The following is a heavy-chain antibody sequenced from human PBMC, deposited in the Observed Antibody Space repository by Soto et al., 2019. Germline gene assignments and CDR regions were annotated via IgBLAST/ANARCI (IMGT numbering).Heavy chain of an antibody. Sequence: ASVKVSCKASGYTFTSYYMHWVRQAPGQGLEWMGIINPSGGSTSYAQKFQGRVTMTRDTSTSTVYMELSSLRSEDTAVYYCTRSHVTTYYYYYGMDVWGQGXTVTVYS. CDR2: INPSGGST. J-gene: IGHJ6*02. CDR1: GYTFTSYY. V-gene: IGHV1-46*01. CDR3: TRSHVTTYYYYYGMDV. D-gene: IGHD4-17*01.